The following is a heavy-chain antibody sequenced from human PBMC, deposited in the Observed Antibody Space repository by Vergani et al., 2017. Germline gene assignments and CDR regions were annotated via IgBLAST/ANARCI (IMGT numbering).Heavy chain of an antibody. CDR2: ISSSGSTI. CDR1: GFTFSDYY. V-gene: IGHV3-11*01. D-gene: IGHD3-3*01. CDR3: ARKVYNFWSDYSGNYWDYYMDV. J-gene: IGHJ6*03. Sequence: QVQLVESGGGLVKPGGSLRLSCAASGFTFSDYYMSWIRPAPGKGLEWVSYISSSGSTIYYADSVKGRFTISRDNAQNSLYLQMNSLSAEDTAVYYCARKVYNFWSDYSGNYWDYYMDVGGKGSTVTASS.